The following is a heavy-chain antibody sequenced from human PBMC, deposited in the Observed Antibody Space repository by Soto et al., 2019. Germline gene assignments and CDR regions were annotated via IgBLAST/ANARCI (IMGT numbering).Heavy chain of an antibody. D-gene: IGHD5-18*01. CDR3: ASLSWIQLGYYFHS. J-gene: IGHJ4*02. Sequence: SETLYLTCTVPGGSISSYYWSWIRQPPGKGLEGIGYIYYSGSTNYNPSLKSRVTIAVDTSKNQFSLKLRSVTAADPAVYYCASLSWIQLGYYFHSWGQGTLVTVS. CDR2: IYYSGST. CDR1: GGSISSYY. V-gene: IGHV4-59*08.